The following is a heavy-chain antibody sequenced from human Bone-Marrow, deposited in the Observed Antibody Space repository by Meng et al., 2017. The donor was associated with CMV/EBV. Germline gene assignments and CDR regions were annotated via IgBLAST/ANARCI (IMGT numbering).Heavy chain of an antibody. CDR1: GFTFSSYA. CDR3: VGAFDI. CDR2: ISYDGSNK. V-gene: IGHV3-30-3*01. J-gene: IGHJ3*02. D-gene: IGHD3-16*01. Sequence: GGSLRLSCAASGFTFSSYAMHWVRQAPGKGLEWVAVISYDGSNKYYADSVKGRFTISRDNSKNTLYLQMNSLRAEDTAVYYCVGAFDIWGQGTMLTV.